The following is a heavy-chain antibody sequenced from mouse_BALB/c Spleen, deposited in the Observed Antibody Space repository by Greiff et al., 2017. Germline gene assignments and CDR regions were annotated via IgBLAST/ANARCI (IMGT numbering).Heavy chain of an antibody. CDR3: ARGAPLGGFAY. D-gene: IGHD3-3*01. CDR1: GYSFTSYW. V-gene: IGHV1S126*01. Sequence: VKLQESGPQLVRPGASVKISCKASGYSFTSYWMHWVKQRPGQGLEWIGMIDPSDSETRLNQKFKDKATLTVDKSSSTAYMQLSSPTSEDSAVYYCARGAPLGGFAYWGQGTLVTVSA. CDR2: IDPSDSET. J-gene: IGHJ3*01.